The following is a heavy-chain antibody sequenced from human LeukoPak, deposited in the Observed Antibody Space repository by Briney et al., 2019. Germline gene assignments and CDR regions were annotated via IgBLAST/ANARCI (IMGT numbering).Heavy chain of an antibody. Sequence: GGSLRLSCAASRFIFSNYAMHWVRQAPGKGLDWVAVISYHGRDQFYADSVKGRFAISRDSSKDTLYLQMNSLRTEDTAVYYCVRQDCSGGSCYLDYWGQGTLVTVSS. CDR2: ISYHGRDQ. D-gene: IGHD2-15*01. CDR3: VRQDCSGGSCYLDY. V-gene: IGHV3-30*09. J-gene: IGHJ4*02. CDR1: RFIFSNYA.